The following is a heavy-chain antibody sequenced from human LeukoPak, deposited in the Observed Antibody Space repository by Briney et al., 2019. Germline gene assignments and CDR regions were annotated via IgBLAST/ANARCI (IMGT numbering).Heavy chain of an antibody. D-gene: IGHD4-17*01. CDR3: ARDGPSYGDYVRSAFDI. CDR1: GYTFTGYY. CDR2: INPNSGGT. Sequence: ASVKVSSKASGYTFTGYYMHWVRQAPGQGLEWMGWINPNSGGTNYAQKFQGRVTMTRDTSISTAYMELSRLRSDDTAVYYCARDGPSYGDYVRSAFDIWGQGTMVTVSS. J-gene: IGHJ3*02. V-gene: IGHV1-2*02.